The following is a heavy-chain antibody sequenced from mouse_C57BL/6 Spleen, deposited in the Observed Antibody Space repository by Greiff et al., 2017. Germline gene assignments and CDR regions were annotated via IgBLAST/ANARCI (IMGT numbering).Heavy chain of an antibody. J-gene: IGHJ3*01. Sequence: QVQLKESGPELVKPGASVKISCKASGYAFSSSWMNWVKQRPGKGLEWIGRIYPGDGDTNYNGKFKGKATLTADKASSTAYMQLSSLTSEDSAVYFCARGYGSIPWLAYWGQGTLVTVSA. CDR2: IYPGDGDT. D-gene: IGHD1-1*01. CDR1: GYAFSSSW. V-gene: IGHV1-82*01. CDR3: ARGYGSIPWLAY.